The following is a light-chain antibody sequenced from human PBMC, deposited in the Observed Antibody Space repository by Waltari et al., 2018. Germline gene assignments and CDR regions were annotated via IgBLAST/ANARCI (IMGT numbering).Light chain of an antibody. CDR2: DIN. CDR1: SANLGGYNY. Sequence: QSALTQPRSVSGSPGQSVTISCTGTSANLGGYNYVSWYQQHPGNAPKVVIFDINQWPAGLPGCFAASKSGNTSSLTISGLQAEDEADYFCCSYEATNTLVFGAGTKVTVL. J-gene: IGLJ1*01. V-gene: IGLV2-11*01. CDR3: CSYEATNTLV.